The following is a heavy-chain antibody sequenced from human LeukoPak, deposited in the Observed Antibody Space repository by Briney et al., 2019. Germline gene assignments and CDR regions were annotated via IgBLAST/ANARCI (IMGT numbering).Heavy chain of an antibody. J-gene: IGHJ4*02. V-gene: IGHV3-23*01. CDR1: GFTFSTFA. Sequence: PGGSLRLPCAASGFTFSTFAMTWVRQAPGRGLEWVSATSGSGLSKYYADSVKDRFSISRDNSRNTLYLQMNSLRAEVTAVYYCAKGYSSGTYYFDFWGQGTLVTVSS. CDR2: TSGSGLSK. CDR3: AKGYSSGTYYFDF. D-gene: IGHD1/OR15-1a*01.